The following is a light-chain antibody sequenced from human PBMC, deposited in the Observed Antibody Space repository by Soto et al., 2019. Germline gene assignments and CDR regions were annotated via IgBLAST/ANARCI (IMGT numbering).Light chain of an antibody. CDR3: QQYGTSTGYT. J-gene: IGKJ2*01. V-gene: IGKV3-20*01. CDR1: QSVSSSY. Sequence: EIVLTQSPGTLSLSPGERATLSCRASQSVSSSYLAWYQQKPGQAPRLLIYGASSRATDIPDRFSGTGSGTDFTLTISRLEPEDFGVYYCQQYGTSTGYTFGQGTKLETK. CDR2: GAS.